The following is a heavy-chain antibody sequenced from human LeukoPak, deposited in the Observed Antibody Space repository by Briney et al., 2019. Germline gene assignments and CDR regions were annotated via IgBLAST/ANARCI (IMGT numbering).Heavy chain of an antibody. D-gene: IGHD3-16*01. CDR1: GDTFSNYP. V-gene: IGHV1-69*02. J-gene: IGHJ4*02. Sequence: SVKVSCKASGDTFSNYPINWVRQAPGQGLEWLGRITPFLSLTNYAQNFQDRVTITADKSTSTAYMELSSLRSEDTAVYYCARSLNFASPMTFDYWGQGTLVTVSS. CDR3: ARSLNFASPMTFDY. CDR2: ITPFLSLT.